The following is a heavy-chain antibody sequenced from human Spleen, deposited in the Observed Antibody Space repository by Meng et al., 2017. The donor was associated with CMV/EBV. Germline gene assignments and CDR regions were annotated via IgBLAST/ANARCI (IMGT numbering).Heavy chain of an antibody. CDR3: ARESTPYYYFAMDV. V-gene: IGHV4-30-4*01. Sequence: SGGSVNSGDYYWSRIRQPPGQCLEFIGYIYYSGSTYYNPSLKSRLSISIDTSKNQFSLKLRSVTAADTAVYYCARESTPYYYFAMDVWDQGTTVTVSS. CDR1: GGSVNSGDYY. CDR2: IYYSGST. J-gene: IGHJ6*02.